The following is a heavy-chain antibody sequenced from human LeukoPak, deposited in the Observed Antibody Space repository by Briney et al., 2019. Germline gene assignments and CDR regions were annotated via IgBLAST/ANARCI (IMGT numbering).Heavy chain of an antibody. CDR3: ARDGGEWELDY. Sequence: GGSLRLSCAASGFTFGRYEMNWVRQAPGKGLEGVSYIHSSGNTIYYADSAKGRFTISRDNAKNSLYLQMNSLRAEDTAVYYCARDGGEWELDYWGQGTLVSVSS. J-gene: IGHJ4*02. V-gene: IGHV3-48*03. D-gene: IGHD1-26*01. CDR2: IHSSGNTI. CDR1: GFTFGRYE.